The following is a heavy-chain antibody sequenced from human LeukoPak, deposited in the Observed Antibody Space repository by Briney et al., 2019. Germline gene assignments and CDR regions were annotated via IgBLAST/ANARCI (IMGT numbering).Heavy chain of an antibody. D-gene: IGHD1-14*01. V-gene: IGHV4-61*02. CDR3: ARVGIVDY. Sequence: SQTLSLTCTVSSGSISSGSYYWSWIRQPAGKGLEWIGRIYTSGSTNYNPSLKSRVTISVDTSKNQFSLKLSSVTAADTAVCYCARVGIVDYWGQGTLVTVSS. CDR1: SGSISSGSYY. CDR2: IYTSGST. J-gene: IGHJ4*02.